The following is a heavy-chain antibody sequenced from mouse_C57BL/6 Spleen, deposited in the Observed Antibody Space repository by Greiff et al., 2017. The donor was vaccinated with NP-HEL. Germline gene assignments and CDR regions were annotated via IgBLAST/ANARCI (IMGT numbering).Heavy chain of an antibody. CDR3: TREGLRGSQFAY. V-gene: IGHV1-15*01. CDR2: IDPEPGGT. Sequence: VQLQQSGAELVRPGASVTLSCKASGYTFTDYEMHWVKQTPVHGLEWIGAIDPEPGGTAYNQKFKGKAILTADKSSSTAYMELRSLTSEDSAVYYCTREGLRGSQFAYWGQGTLVTVSA. D-gene: IGHD1-1*01. J-gene: IGHJ3*01. CDR1: GYTFTDYE.